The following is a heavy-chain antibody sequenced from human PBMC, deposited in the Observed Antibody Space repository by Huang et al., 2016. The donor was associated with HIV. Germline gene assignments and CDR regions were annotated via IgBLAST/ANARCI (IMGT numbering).Heavy chain of an antibody. CDR3: ARIASRGGFYFDY. CDR1: EYSFTTYW. CDR2: IYPSDSDS. Sequence: EVQLVQSGAEVKKSGESLKISCKGSEYSFTTYWIGWLRQMPGKGREWMGIIYPSDSDSRYSPACQGQVTFSVDKSITTAYLQWASLKASDTAMYYCARIASRGGFYFDYWGQGTLVTVSS. D-gene: IGHD3-16*01. V-gene: IGHV5-51*03. J-gene: IGHJ4*02.